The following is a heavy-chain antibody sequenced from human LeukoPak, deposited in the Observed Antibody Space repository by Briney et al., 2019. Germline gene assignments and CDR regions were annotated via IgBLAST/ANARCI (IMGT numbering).Heavy chain of an antibody. J-gene: IGHJ4*02. V-gene: IGHV3-30-3*01. Sequence: PGGSLRLSCAASGFTFSSYAMHWVRRAPGKGLEWVAVISYDGSNKYYADSVKGRFTISRDNSKNTLYLQMNSLRAEDTAVYYCARMDYYDSSGYYNPPDYWGQGTLVTVSS. D-gene: IGHD3-22*01. CDR1: GFTFSSYA. CDR2: ISYDGSNK. CDR3: ARMDYYDSSGYYNPPDY.